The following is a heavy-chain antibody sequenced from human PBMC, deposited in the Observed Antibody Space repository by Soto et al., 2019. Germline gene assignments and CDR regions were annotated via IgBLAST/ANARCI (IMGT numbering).Heavy chain of an antibody. CDR2: ISSSSSYI. V-gene: IGHV3-21*01. CDR3: ARFRQQLALYYMDV. J-gene: IGHJ6*03. CDR1: GFTFSSYS. D-gene: IGHD6-13*01. Sequence: PGGSLRLSCAASGFTFSSYSMNWVRQAPGKGLEWVSSISSSSSYIYYADSVKGRFTISRDNAKNSLYLQMNSLRAEDTAVYYCARFRQQLALYYMDVWGKGTTVTVSS.